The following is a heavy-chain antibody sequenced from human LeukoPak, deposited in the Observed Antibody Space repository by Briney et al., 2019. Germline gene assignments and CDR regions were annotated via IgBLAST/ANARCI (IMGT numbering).Heavy chain of an antibody. CDR3: GKATPCYFGSGRTGGYFDY. CDR2: IRYDGSNK. J-gene: IGHJ4*02. D-gene: IGHD3-10*01. CDR1: GFTVSSNY. V-gene: IGHV3-30*02. Sequence: GGSLRLSCAASGFTVSSNYMSWVRQAPGKGLEWVAFIRYDGSNKYYADSVKGRFTISRDNSKNTLYLQMNSLRAEDTAVYYCGKATPCYFGSGRTGGYFDYWGQGTLVTVSS.